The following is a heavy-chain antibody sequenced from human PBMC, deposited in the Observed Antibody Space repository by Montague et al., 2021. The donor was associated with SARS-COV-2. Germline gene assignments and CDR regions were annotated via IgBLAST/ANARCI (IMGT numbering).Heavy chain of an antibody. Sequence: SLRLSCAASGLNFNMFPITWVRQVPGGGLEWVSSISHSGDIKYYADSVKGRFTISRDHSKNIEYLEMNSLRAEDTAVYYCAKEGLGYCTSICDGLDLWGQGTPVTVSS. CDR2: ISHSGDIK. CDR3: AKEGLGYCTSICDGLDL. J-gene: IGHJ6*02. V-gene: IGHV3-23*01. CDR1: GLNFNMFP. D-gene: IGHD2-8*01.